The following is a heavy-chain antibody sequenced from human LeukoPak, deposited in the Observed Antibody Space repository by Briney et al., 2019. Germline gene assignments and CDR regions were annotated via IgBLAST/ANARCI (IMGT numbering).Heavy chain of an antibody. CDR1: GFSLSAYN. J-gene: IGHJ4*02. D-gene: IGHD6-19*01. CDR2: ISSSSATI. CDR3: ARGRGIAVAGKSAHGY. V-gene: IGHV3-48*01. Sequence: GGSLRLSCEGSGFSLSAYNMNWVRQAPGKGLESVSYISSSSATIFYADSVKGRFTISRDNSKNTLYLQMNSLRAEDTAVYYCARGRGIAVAGKSAHGYWGQGTLVTVSS.